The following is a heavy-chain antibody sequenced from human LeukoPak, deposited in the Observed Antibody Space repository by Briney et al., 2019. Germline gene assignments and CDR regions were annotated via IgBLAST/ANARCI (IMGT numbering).Heavy chain of an antibody. CDR3: AKGASMLRGSDFFYYMDV. Sequence: GGSLRLSCAASGFTLSTYAMTWVRQAPGKGLEWVSGISDGTYYADSVEGRFTISGDNSKNTLCLQMNSLRAEDTASYFCAKGASMLRGSDFFYYMDVWGKGTTVTVSS. V-gene: IGHV3-23*01. CDR2: ISDGT. CDR1: GFTLSTYA. J-gene: IGHJ6*03. D-gene: IGHD2/OR15-2a*01.